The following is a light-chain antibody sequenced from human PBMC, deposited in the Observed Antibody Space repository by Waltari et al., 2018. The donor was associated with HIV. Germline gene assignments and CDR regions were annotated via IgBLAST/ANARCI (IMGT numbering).Light chain of an antibody. CDR3: QTWGTGIHVV. V-gene: IGLV4-69*01. CDR1: SGHSYYA. CDR2: LTNAGSH. J-gene: IGLJ2*01. Sequence: QLVLTQSPSASASLGASVRLTCTLSSGHSYYAIAWHQQQPGKGPRYLMKLTNAGSHTKGDGFPDRFSGASAGAERYLTISSLQSEDEADYYCQTWGTGIHVVFGGGTKLSVL.